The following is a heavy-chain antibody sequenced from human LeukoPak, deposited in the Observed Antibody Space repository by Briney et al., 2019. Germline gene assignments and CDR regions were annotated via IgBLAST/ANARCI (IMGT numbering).Heavy chain of an antibody. CDR1: GSTFSTYP. J-gene: IGHJ4*02. V-gene: IGHV3-23*01. CDR2: TSGNSVTI. CDR3: AKILSGSYSFDL. Sequence: GGSLRLSCTASGSTFSTYPMTWVRGPPGRGLEWVSATSGNSVTIYYAASVKGRFTISRDKSKTTLYLQMYSLIAEDTAVYYCAKILSGSYSFDLWGQGTLVTVSS. D-gene: IGHD1-26*01.